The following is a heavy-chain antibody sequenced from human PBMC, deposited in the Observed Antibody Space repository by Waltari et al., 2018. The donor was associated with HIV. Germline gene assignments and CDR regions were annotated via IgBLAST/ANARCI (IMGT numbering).Heavy chain of an antibody. V-gene: IGHV3-53*01. J-gene: IGHJ4*02. D-gene: IGHD3-3*01. CDR3: ARARTYYDFWSGNYSPDYFDY. CDR2: IYSGCST. Sequence: EVQLVESGGGLIQPGGSLRLSCAASGITVSSNYMTWVRQAPGKGVEWVAVIYSGCSTYYADSVKGRFTSSRDNSKNTLYLQMNSLRAEDTAVYYCARARTYYDFWSGNYSPDYFDYWGQGTLITVSS. CDR1: GITVSSNY.